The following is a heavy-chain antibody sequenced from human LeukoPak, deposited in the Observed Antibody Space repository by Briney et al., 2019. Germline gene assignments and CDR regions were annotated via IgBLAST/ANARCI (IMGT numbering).Heavy chain of an antibody. CDR2: ISSSSSYI. CDR3: ARDAQWLVPHFDY. J-gene: IGHJ4*02. CDR1: GFTFSNYL. D-gene: IGHD6-19*01. Sequence: GGSLTLSCPASGFTFSNYLINELRQAPGKGLAWVSSISSSSSYIYYADSVKGRFTISRDNAKNSLYLQMNSLRAEDTAVYYCARDAQWLVPHFDYWGQGTLVTVSS. V-gene: IGHV3-21*01.